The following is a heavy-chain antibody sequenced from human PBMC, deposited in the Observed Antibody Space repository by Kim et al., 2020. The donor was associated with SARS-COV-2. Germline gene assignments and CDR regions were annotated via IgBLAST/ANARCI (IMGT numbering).Heavy chain of an antibody. CDR2: INHSETT. J-gene: IGHJ3*01. CDR3: ARRFMADDFGVTVVNAFDL. D-gene: IGHD3-22*01. V-gene: IGHV4-34*01. CDR1: GGSFSDFS. Sequence: SETLSLTCAVYGGSFSDFSWNWIRQPPGKGLEWIGDINHSETTTYNPSLKSRVTISVDTSKNQFSLQLTSVTAADTAMYFCARRFMADDFGVTVVNAFDLSGRGTMVTVSS.